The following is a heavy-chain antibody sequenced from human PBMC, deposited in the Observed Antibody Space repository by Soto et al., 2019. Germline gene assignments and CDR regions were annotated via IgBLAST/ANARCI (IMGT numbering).Heavy chain of an antibody. V-gene: IGHV1-69*05. CDR1: GGTFSSYA. CDR2: INPIFGTT. J-gene: IGHJ4*02. D-gene: IGHD2-21*01. CDR3: ARRGDRTVGYFDF. Sequence: SVKVSCQASGGTFSSYAISWVRQAPGQGLEWMGGINPIFGTTNYAQKFQGRVTMTRATSLTTAYMDLTWLTSDDTAVDYCARRGDRTVGYFDFWVQGALVTV.